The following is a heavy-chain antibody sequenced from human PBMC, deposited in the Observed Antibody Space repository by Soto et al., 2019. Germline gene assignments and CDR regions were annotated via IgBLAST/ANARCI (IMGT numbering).Heavy chain of an antibody. CDR3: ARVRRVTHYYFDS. CDR1: GGSFSGYY. J-gene: IGHJ4*02. V-gene: IGHV4-34*01. Sequence: SETLSLTCAVYGGSFSGYYWSWIRQPPGKGLEWIGEINHSGSTNYNPSLKSRFTISVDTSKNQFSLKLSSVTAADTAVYYCARVRRVTHYYFDSWGQGTLVTVSS. D-gene: IGHD2-21*02. CDR2: INHSGST.